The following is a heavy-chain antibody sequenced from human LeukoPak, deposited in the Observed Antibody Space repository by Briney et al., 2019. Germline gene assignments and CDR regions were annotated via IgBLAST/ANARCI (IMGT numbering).Heavy chain of an antibody. D-gene: IGHD2-15*01. J-gene: IGHJ3*02. CDR2: IYDSGST. CDR3: ARDCSGGSCYGAFDI. V-gene: IGHV4-59*12. Sequence: KPSETLSLTCTVSGGSISSYYWSWIRQPPGNGLEWIGYIYDSGSTYYNPSLKSRITISVDTSENRFSLKLSSVTATDTAVYYCARDCSGGSCYGAFDIWGQGTMVTVSS. CDR1: GGSISSYY.